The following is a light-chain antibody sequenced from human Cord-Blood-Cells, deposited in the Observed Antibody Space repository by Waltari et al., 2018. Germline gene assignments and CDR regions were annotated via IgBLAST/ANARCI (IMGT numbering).Light chain of an antibody. CDR2: KAS. Sequence: DIQMTQSPSTLSASVGDRVTITCRSSQSISSWLAWYQQKPGKAPTLLIYKASSLESGIPSRFSGSGSGTEFTLTISSLQPDDFETYYCQQYNSYSYTFGQGTKLEIK. CDR3: QQYNSYSYT. J-gene: IGKJ2*01. V-gene: IGKV1-5*03. CDR1: QSISSW.